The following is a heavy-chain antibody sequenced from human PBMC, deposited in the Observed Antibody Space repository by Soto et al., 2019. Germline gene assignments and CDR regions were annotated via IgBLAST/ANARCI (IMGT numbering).Heavy chain of an antibody. CDR1: GFTVSSNY. J-gene: IGHJ6*03. CDR2: IYSGGST. Sequence: GGSLRLSCAASGFTVSSNYMSWVRQAPGKGLEWVSVIYSGGSTYYADSVKGRFTISRDNSKNTLYLQMNSLRAEDTAVYYCASAHCSSTSCKDYYYYYMDVWGKGTTVTVSS. V-gene: IGHV3-66*01. CDR3: ASAHCSSTSCKDYYYYYMDV. D-gene: IGHD2-2*01.